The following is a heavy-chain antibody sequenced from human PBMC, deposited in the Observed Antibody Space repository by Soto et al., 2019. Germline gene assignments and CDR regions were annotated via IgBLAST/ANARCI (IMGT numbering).Heavy chain of an antibody. Sequence: QVQLVESGGGVVQPGRTLRLSCAASGFTFSNYGMHWVHQAPGEGLEWVALIWYDGSDKYYEDSVKGRFTISRDNSKNTLYLQINRLRVEDTAVYYCARVPHYGSGKAFDYWGQGTLVTVSS. J-gene: IGHJ4*02. CDR2: IWYDGSDK. D-gene: IGHD3-10*01. CDR3: ARVPHYGSGKAFDY. CDR1: GFTFSNYG. V-gene: IGHV3-33*01.